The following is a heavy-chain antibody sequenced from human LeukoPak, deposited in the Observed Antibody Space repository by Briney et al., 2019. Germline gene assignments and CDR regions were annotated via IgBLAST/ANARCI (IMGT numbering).Heavy chain of an antibody. Sequence: PGGSLRLSCAVSGFTVSNNYMTWVREAPGKGLEWVSVIYSGGNTYYADSVKGRFTISRDNSKNTLYLQLNSLRAEDTAVYYCARRIPTTWACDIWGQGTMVTVSS. J-gene: IGHJ3*02. CDR2: IYSGGNT. CDR3: ARRIPTTWACDI. CDR1: GFTVSNNY. D-gene: IGHD1-1*01. V-gene: IGHV3-66*01.